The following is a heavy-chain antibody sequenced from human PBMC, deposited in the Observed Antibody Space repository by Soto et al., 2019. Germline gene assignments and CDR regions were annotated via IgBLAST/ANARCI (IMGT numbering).Heavy chain of an antibody. CDR1: GGSISSGGYY. CDR3: ARGHYDSSLDY. V-gene: IGHV4-31*03. CDR2: IYYSGST. J-gene: IGHJ4*02. D-gene: IGHD3-22*01. Sequence: SETLSLTCTVSGGSISSGGYYWSWIRQHPGKGLEWIGYIYYSGSTYYNPSLKSRVTISVDTSKNQFSLKLSSVTAADTAVYYRARGHYDSSLDYWGQGTLVTVS.